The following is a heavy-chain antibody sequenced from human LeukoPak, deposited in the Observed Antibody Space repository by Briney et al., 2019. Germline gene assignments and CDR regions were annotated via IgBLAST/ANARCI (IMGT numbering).Heavy chain of an antibody. Sequence: SGGSLRLSCAASGFTFSSYAMSWVRQAPGKGLEWVSGISGSGGSTYYADSVKGRFTISRDNSKNTLYLQMNSLRAEDTAVYYCAREGVGATGYYYYGMDVWGQGTTVTVSS. V-gene: IGHV3-23*01. D-gene: IGHD1-26*01. J-gene: IGHJ6*02. CDR2: ISGSGGST. CDR3: AREGVGATGYYYYGMDV. CDR1: GFTFSSYA.